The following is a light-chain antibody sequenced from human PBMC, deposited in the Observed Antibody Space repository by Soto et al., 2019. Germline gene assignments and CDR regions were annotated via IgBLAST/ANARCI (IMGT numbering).Light chain of an antibody. CDR2: DAS. CDR1: QSLSSSQ. CDR3: QQYGSSPRT. Sequence: ELVLTQSPGTLSLSPGERATLSCRASQSLSSSQLAWYQQKPGQAPRLLIHDASSRATGISDRFTVIGSGTDFTLNIPTLEPEDGAVYDGQQYGSSPRTFGLGTKVEIK. J-gene: IGKJ1*01. V-gene: IGKV3-20*01.